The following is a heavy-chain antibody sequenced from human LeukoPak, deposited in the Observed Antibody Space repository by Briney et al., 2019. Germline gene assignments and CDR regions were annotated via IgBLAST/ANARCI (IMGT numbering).Heavy chain of an antibody. V-gene: IGHV1-69*05. CDR2: IIPIFGTA. Sequence: ASVKVSCKASGGTFSSYAISWVRQAPGQGLEWTGGIIPIFGTANYAQKFQGRVTITTDESTSTAYMELSSLRSEDTAVYYCARGRGSYYSTPFDYWGQGTLVTVSS. CDR1: GGTFSSYA. J-gene: IGHJ4*02. D-gene: IGHD1-26*01. CDR3: ARGRGSYYSTPFDY.